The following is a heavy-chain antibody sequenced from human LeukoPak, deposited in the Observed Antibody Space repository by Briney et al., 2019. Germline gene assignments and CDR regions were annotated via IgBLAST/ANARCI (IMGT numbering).Heavy chain of an antibody. D-gene: IGHD2-21*02. V-gene: IGHV1-69*04. CDR3: AHEFPCGGDCYGYFYYYGMDV. CDR1: GGTFSSYA. Sequence: GASVKVSCKASGGTFSSYAISWVRQAPGQGLEWMGRIIPIFGIANYAQKFQGRVTITADKSTSTAYMELSSLISEDTAVYYCAHEFPCGGDCYGYFYYYGMDVWGQGTTVTVSS. CDR2: IIPIFGIA. J-gene: IGHJ6*02.